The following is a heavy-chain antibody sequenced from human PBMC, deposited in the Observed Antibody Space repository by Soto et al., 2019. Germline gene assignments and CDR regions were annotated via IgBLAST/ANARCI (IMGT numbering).Heavy chain of an antibody. V-gene: IGHV1-69*06. Sequence: GASVKVSCKASGGTFSSYAISWVRQAPGQGLEWMGGIIPIFGTANYAQKFQGRVTITADKSTSTAYMELSSLRSEDTAVYYCARRGMATIPLAFYYYGMDVWGQGTTVTVSS. D-gene: IGHD5-12*01. J-gene: IGHJ6*02. CDR3: ARRGMATIPLAFYYYGMDV. CDR1: GGTFSSYA. CDR2: IIPIFGTA.